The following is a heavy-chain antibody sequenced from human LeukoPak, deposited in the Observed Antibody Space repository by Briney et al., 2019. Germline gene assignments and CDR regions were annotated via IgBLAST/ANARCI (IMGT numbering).Heavy chain of an antibody. CDR3: ARQQWLEGGYFDS. CDR2: IYYSGST. CDR1: GGSISRYY. D-gene: IGHD6-19*01. Sequence: KPSETLSLTCTVSGGSISRYYWSWMRQSPGKGLEWIGYIYYSGSTNQTPSLQSRVSISVDTSKNQFSLKLTSVTAADTAVYYCARQQWLEGGYFDSWGQGTLVTVSS. J-gene: IGHJ4*02. V-gene: IGHV4-59*01.